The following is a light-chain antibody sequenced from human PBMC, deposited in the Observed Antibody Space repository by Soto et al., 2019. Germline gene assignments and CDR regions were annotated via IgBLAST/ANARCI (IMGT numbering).Light chain of an antibody. J-gene: IGKJ5*01. V-gene: IGKV1-39*01. Sequence: DIQMTQSPSTLSASVGDRVTITCRASQSISSWFAWYQQKPGKAPNLLIYAASSLQSGVPSRFSGSGSGTDFTLTISSLQPEDFATYYCQQTYSTLITFGQGTRLEIK. CDR2: AAS. CDR3: QQTYSTLIT. CDR1: QSISSW.